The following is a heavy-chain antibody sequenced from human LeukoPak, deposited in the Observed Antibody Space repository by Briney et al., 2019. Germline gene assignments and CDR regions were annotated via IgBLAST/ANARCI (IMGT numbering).Heavy chain of an antibody. V-gene: IGHV1-18*01. Sequence: GASVTVSCKASGYTFTSYGISWVRQAPGQGLEWMGWISAYNGNTNYAQKLQGRVTMTTDTSTSTAYMELRSLRSDDTAVYYCARGRYCSSTSCSPSFYFDFWGQGTLVTVSS. CDR2: ISAYNGNT. CDR1: GYTFTSYG. D-gene: IGHD2-2*01. CDR3: ARGRYCSSTSCSPSFYFDF. J-gene: IGHJ4*02.